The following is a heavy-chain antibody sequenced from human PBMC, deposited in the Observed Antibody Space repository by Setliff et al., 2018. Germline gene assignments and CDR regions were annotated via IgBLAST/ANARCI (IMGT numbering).Heavy chain of an antibody. CDR1: GYSISXGYI. V-gene: IGHV4-38-2*02. CDR2: XXXXXXX. J-gene: IGHJ4*02. CDR3: ARDLGHGGDSDY. Sequence: XETLXLXXXVSGYSISXGYIWGWIRQPPGXXXXXXXXXXXXXXXXXXXXXKSRXXXSRDTSKNQVSLKLNSVTATDTAVYYCARDLGHGGDSDYWGQGILVTVSS. D-gene: IGHD2-21*02.